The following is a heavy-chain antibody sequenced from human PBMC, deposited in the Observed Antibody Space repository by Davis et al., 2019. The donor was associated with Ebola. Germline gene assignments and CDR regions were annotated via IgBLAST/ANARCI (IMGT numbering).Heavy chain of an antibody. CDR1: GGSISSYY. CDR2: IYYSGST. D-gene: IGHD2-2*02. Sequence: PSETLSLTCTVSGGSISSYYWSWIRQPPGKGLEWIGYIYYSGSTNYNPSLKSRVTISVDTSKNQFSLKLSSVTAADTAVYYCARHDCSSTSCYSNWFDPWGQGTLVTVSS. J-gene: IGHJ5*02. V-gene: IGHV4-59*08. CDR3: ARHDCSSTSCYSNWFDP.